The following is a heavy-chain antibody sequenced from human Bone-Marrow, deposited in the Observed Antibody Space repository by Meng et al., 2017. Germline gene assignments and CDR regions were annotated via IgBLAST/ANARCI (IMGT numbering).Heavy chain of an antibody. V-gene: IGHV4-39*07. D-gene: IGHD3-22*01. J-gene: IGHJ3*02. CDR2: IYYSGST. CDR1: GGSISSSSYY. Sequence: SETLSLTCTVSGGSISSSSYYWGWIRQPPGKGLEWIGSIYYSGSTYSNPSLKSRVTISVDTSKNQFFQKLSSVTAADTAVYYCARALYYYDSSGYCLCAFDIWGQGTMVTVSS. CDR3: ARALYYYDSSGYCLCAFDI.